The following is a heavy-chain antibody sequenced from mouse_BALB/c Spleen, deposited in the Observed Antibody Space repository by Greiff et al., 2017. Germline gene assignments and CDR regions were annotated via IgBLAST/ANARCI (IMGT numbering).Heavy chain of an antibody. Sequence: EVQLQQTGPELVKPGASVKISCKASGYSFTDYIMLWVKQSHGKSLEWIGNINPYYGSTSYNLKFKGKATLTVDKSSSTAYMQLNSLTSEDSAVYYCARGMGLRGPFAYWGQGTLVTVSA. D-gene: IGHD2-4*01. J-gene: IGHJ3*01. CDR2: INPYYGST. CDR3: ARGMGLRGPFAY. V-gene: IGHV1-39*01. CDR1: GYSFTDYI.